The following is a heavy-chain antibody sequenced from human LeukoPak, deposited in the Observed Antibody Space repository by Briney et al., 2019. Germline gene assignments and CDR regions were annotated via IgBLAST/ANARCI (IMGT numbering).Heavy chain of an antibody. CDR2: IKQDGSEK. Sequence: GGSLRLSCAASGFTFSSYWMSWVRQAPGKGLEWVANIKQDGSEKYYVDSVKGRFTISRDNAKNSLYLQMNSLRAEDTAVYYCARVYSSSWYGDAFDIWGQGTMVTVS. CDR3: ARVYSSSWYGDAFDI. D-gene: IGHD6-13*01. V-gene: IGHV3-7*01. J-gene: IGHJ3*02. CDR1: GFTFSSYW.